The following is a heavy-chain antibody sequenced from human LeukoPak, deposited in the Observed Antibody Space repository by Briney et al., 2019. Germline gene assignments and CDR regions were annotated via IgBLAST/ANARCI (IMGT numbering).Heavy chain of an antibody. J-gene: IGHJ6*02. CDR3: ARNKYSYAPYYYYGMDV. Sequence: SETLSLTCAVYGGSFSGYYWSWIRQPPGKGLEWIGYIYYSGSTNYNPSLKSRVTISVDTSKNQFSLKLSSVTAADTAVYYCARNKYSYAPYYYYGMDVWGQGTTVTVSS. D-gene: IGHD5-18*01. CDR1: GGSFSGYY. V-gene: IGHV4-59*01. CDR2: IYYSGST.